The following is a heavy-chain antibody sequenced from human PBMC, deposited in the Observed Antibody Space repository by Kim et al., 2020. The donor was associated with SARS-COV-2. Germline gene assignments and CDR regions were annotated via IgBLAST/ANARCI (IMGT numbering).Heavy chain of an antibody. CDR3: AAGRGGYCSGGSCYPGVSYGMDV. CDR1: GGSISSYY. CDR2: IYTSGST. D-gene: IGHD2-15*01. Sequence: SETLSLTCTVSGGSISSYYWSWIRQPAGKGLEWIGRIYTSGSTNYNPSLKSRVTMSVDTSKNQFSLKLSSVTAADTAVYYCAAGRGGYCSGGSCYPGVSYGMDVWGQGTTVTVSS. V-gene: IGHV4-4*07. J-gene: IGHJ6*02.